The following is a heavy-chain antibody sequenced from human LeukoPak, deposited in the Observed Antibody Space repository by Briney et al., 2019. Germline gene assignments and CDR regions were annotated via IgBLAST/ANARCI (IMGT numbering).Heavy chain of an antibody. V-gene: IGHV3-7*01. CDR3: ARGGNHGDYWYFDL. CDR1: EFTFSNFW. J-gene: IGHJ2*01. CDR2: IKQDGSEK. D-gene: IGHD4-17*01. Sequence: GGSLRLSCSASEFTFSNFWMSWLRQAPGKGPEWVANIKQDGSEKYYVDSVKGRFTISRDNAETSLHLQMNSLRAEDTAVYYCARGGNHGDYWYFDLWGRGTLVTVSS.